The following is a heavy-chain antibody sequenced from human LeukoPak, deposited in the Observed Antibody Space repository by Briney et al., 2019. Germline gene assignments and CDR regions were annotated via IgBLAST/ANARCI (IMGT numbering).Heavy chain of an antibody. CDR3: ARVNWNYYYFDY. V-gene: IGHV1-18*01. CDR2: ISAYNGNT. CDR1: GYTFTSYG. Sequence: ASVKVSCKASGYTFTSYGISWVRQAPGQGLQWMGWISAYNGNTNYAQNLQGRVTMTTDTSTSTVYMELRSLRSDDTAVYYCARVNWNYYYFDYWGQGTLVTVSS. D-gene: IGHD1-7*01. J-gene: IGHJ4*02.